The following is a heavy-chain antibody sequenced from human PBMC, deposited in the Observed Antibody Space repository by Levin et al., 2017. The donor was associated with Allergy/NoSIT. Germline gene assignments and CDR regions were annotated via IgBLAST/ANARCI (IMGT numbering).Heavy chain of an antibody. J-gene: IGHJ4*02. CDR1: GFIFSNYA. D-gene: IGHD3-10*01. CDR2: ISYDGTNK. V-gene: IGHV3-30*18. CDR3: AKDWDYFGSGSSPDGY. Sequence: LSLTCAASGFIFSNYAIHWVRQAPGKGLEWVAVISYDGTNKYYTDSVKGRFTISRDNSQNMLYLQMNSLRAEDTAVYYCAKDWDYFGSGSSPDGYWGQGTQITVSS.